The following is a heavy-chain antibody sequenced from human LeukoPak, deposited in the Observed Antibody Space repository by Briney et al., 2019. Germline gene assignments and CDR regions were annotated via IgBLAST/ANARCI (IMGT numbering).Heavy chain of an antibody. V-gene: IGHV1-18*01. CDR1: GYTFTSYG. J-gene: IGHJ6*02. D-gene: IGHD2-2*01. Sequence: ASVKVSCKASGYTFTSYGISWVRQAPGQGLEWMGWISAYNGNTNYAQKLQGRVTMTTDTSTSTAYMELRSLRSDDTAVYYCARDRDCSSTSCYARMIYYYYYYGMDVWGQGTTVTVSS. CDR3: ARDRDCSSTSCYARMIYYYYYYGMDV. CDR2: ISAYNGNT.